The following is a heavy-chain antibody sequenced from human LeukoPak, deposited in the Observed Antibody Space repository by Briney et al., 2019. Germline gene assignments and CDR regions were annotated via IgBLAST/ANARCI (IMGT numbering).Heavy chain of an antibody. D-gene: IGHD3-22*01. CDR3: ARGSFDTSDYNYIGFDY. Sequence: PSETLSLICTVSGGSISSHYWRWLRQPPGKGLEGIGYIYNSGSPNYNPSLQSRLTISIDTSKNQFSLKLTSVTAADTAVYYCARGSFDTSDYNYIGFDYWGQGTLVTVSS. J-gene: IGHJ4*02. V-gene: IGHV4-59*11. CDR1: GGSISSHY. CDR2: IYNSGSP.